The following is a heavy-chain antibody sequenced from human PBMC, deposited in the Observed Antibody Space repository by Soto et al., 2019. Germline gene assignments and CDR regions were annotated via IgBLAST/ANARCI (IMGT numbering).Heavy chain of an antibody. J-gene: IGHJ4*02. CDR2: IYYSGST. CDR1: GGSISSSSYY. V-gene: IGHV4-39*01. D-gene: IGHD3-16*01. Sequence: QLQLQESGPGLVKPSETLSLTCTVSGGSISSSSYYWGWIRQPPGKGLEWIGSIYYSGSTYYNPSLKSRVTISVDTSKNQFSLKLSSVTAADTAVYYCARRVGAGGSPSYYFDYWGQGTLVTVSS. CDR3: ARRVGAGGSPSYYFDY.